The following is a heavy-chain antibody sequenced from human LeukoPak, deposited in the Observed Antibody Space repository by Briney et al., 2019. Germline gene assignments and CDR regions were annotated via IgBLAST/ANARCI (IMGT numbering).Heavy chain of an antibody. D-gene: IGHD5-12*01. CDR2: ISSSGTST. CDR1: GFTLSSHA. Sequence: GGSLRLSCAASGFTLSSHAMTWVRQAPGKGLEWVSVISSSGTSTYYADSVKGRFTISRDNSKNTLYLQMNSLSAEDTAVYYCAKGRGYSDFGVDYWGQGPLVTVSS. J-gene: IGHJ4*02. CDR3: AKGRGYSDFGVDY. V-gene: IGHV3-23*01.